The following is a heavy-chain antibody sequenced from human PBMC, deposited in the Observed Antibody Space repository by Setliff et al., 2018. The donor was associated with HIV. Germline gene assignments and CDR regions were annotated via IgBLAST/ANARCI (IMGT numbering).Heavy chain of an antibody. CDR1: GGSISDSH. J-gene: IGHJ4*01. Sequence: SETLSLTCSVSGGSISDSHWSWIRQPAGKGLEWLGRFYTNGNTYYNPSLRSRVTVSVDTSKNRFTLKMTYMTAADTAIYYCANDRYTGSYYPDFWGRGIPVTFSS. D-gene: IGHD1-26*01. CDR3: ANDRYTGSYYPDF. CDR2: FYTNGNT. V-gene: IGHV4-4*07.